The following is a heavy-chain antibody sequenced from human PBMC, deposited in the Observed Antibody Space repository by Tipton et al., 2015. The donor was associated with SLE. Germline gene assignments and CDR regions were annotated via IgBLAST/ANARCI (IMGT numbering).Heavy chain of an antibody. D-gene: IGHD4-17*01. CDR3: ARVVSGSVTVTTYYYYYMDV. V-gene: IGHV3-21*06. J-gene: IGHJ6*03. Sequence: SVKGRFTISRDNAKNSLYLQMNSLRVEDTAVYYCARVVSGSVTVTTYYYYYMDVWGKGTTVTVSS.